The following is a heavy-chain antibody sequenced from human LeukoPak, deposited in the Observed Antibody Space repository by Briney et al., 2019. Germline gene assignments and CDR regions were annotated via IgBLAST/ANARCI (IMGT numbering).Heavy chain of an antibody. D-gene: IGHD4-23*01. CDR2: INGGGGNS. CDR1: GFTFSAYA. V-gene: IGHV3-23*01. Sequence: GGSLRLSCAASGFTFSAYAMSWVRQAPGKGLEWVSGINGGGGNSYYADSVKGRFTISRDNSKNTLYLQMNSLRVEDTAVYFCAKDSGYSGNSSFHHWGQGALVIVTS. CDR3: AKDSGYSGNSSFHH. J-gene: IGHJ4*02.